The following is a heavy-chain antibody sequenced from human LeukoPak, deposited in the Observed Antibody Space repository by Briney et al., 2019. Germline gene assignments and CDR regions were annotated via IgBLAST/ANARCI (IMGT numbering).Heavy chain of an antibody. CDR3: AKDLAEMATIIDY. CDR1: GFTFSRSW. V-gene: IGHV3-23*01. D-gene: IGHD5-24*01. Sequence: GGSLRLSCAGSGFTFSRSWMHWVRQAPGKGLEWVSAISGSGGSTYYADSVKGRFTISRDNSKNTLYLQMNSLRAEDTAVYYCAKDLAEMATIIDYWGQGTLVTVSS. J-gene: IGHJ4*02. CDR2: ISGSGGST.